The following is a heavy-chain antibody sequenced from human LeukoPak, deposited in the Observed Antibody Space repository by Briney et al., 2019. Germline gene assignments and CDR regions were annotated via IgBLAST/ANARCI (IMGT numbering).Heavy chain of an antibody. CDR2: TNPNSGGT. V-gene: IGHV1-2*02. D-gene: IGHD3-22*01. CDR1: GYTFTGYY. Sequence: ASVKVSCKASGYTFTGYYMHWVRQAPGQGLEWMGWTNPNSGGTNYAQKFQGRVTMTRDTSISTAYMKLSRLRSDDTAVYYCARDHGVVVITKPQEDYWGQGALVTVSS. J-gene: IGHJ4*02. CDR3: ARDHGVVVITKPQEDY.